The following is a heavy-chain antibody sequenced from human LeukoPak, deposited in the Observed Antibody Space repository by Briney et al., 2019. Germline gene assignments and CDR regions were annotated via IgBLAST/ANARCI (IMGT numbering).Heavy chain of an antibody. J-gene: IGHJ6*03. Sequence: SETLSLTCTVSGGSISSSSYYWGWIRQPPGKGLEWIGSIYYSGSTYYNPSLKSRVTISVDTSKNQFSLKLSSVTAADTAIYYCVRTYEIVGATAFYHYFYYMDVWGEGTTVTISS. V-gene: IGHV4-39*01. CDR1: GGSISSSSYY. D-gene: IGHD1-26*01. CDR3: VRTYEIVGATAFYHYFYYMDV. CDR2: IYYSGST.